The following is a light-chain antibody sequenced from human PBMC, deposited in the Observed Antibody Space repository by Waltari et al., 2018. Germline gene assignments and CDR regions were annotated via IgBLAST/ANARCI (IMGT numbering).Light chain of an antibody. CDR1: LDVSNW. CDR3: QQANTFTYT. Sequence: DIQMTQSPSSVSASVGDSVTITCRASLDVSNWLAWYQQKPGKAPKLLISATSRLQSGVPSRFSGTGSGTHFSLTITSLQPEDFATYFCQQANTFTYTFGQGTKLEIK. CDR2: ATS. J-gene: IGKJ2*01. V-gene: IGKV1-12*01.